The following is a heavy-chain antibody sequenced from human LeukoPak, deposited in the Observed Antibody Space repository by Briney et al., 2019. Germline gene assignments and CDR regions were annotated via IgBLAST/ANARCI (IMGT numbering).Heavy chain of an antibody. J-gene: IGHJ4*02. CDR2: IYWDDDK. Sequence: SGPTLVKPTQTLTLTCTFSGFSLSTSGVGAGRIRQPPGKALEWLALIYWDDDKRYSPSRKSRLTITKDTSKNQVVLTMTNMDPVDTATYYCAHRLKYGDYIYFDYWGQGTLVTVSS. V-gene: IGHV2-5*02. CDR3: AHRLKYGDYIYFDY. CDR1: GFSLSTSGVG. D-gene: IGHD4-17*01.